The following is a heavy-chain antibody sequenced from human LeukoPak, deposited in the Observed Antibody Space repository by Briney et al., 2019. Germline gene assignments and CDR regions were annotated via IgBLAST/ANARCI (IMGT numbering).Heavy chain of an antibody. CDR2: IVVGSGNT. D-gene: IGHD3-3*01. CDR3: AANPYDFWSGYYVFDY. Sequence: SVKVSCKASGFTFTSSAMQWVRQARGQRREGIGWIVVGSGNTNYAQKFQERVTMTRAMSTGTAYMELSSLRSEDTAVYYCAANPYDFWSGYYVFDYWGQGTLVTVSS. CDR1: GFTFTSSA. V-gene: IGHV1-58*02. J-gene: IGHJ4*02.